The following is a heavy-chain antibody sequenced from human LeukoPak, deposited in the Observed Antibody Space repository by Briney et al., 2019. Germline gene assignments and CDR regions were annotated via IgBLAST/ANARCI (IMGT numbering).Heavy chain of an antibody. CDR2: ISSNGNTI. J-gene: IGHJ4*02. CDR3: ARDYSNVVTLGY. V-gene: IGHV3-48*02. D-gene: IGHD2-21*02. CDR1: RFTFSSYS. Sequence: GGSLRLSCAASRFTFSSYSMNWVRQAPGKGLEWVSYISSNGNTIYYADSVKGRFTISRDNAKNSLYLQMNSLRDEDTALYYCARDYSNVVTLGYWGQGTLVTVSS.